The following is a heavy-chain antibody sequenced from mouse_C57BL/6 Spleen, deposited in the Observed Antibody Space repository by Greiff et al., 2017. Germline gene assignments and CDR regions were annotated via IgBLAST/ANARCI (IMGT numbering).Heavy chain of an antibody. J-gene: IGHJ4*01. D-gene: IGHD3-1*01. V-gene: IGHV1-52*01. CDR1: GYTFTSYW. CDR2: IDPSDSET. CDR3: ASRGEEVYAMDY. Sequence: QVQLQQPGAELVRPGSSVTLSCKASGYTFTSYWMHWVEQRPIQGLEWIGNIDPSDSETHYNQKFKAKATLTVDKSSSTVYMQLSSLTSEDSAIYYCASRGEEVYAMDYWGQGTSVTVSS.